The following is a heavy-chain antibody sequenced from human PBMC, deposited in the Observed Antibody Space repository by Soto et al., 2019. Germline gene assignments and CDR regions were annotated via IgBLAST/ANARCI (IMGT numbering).Heavy chain of an antibody. J-gene: IGHJ3*02. CDR2: ISYDGSNK. CDR1: GFTFSSYG. D-gene: IGHD3-10*01. V-gene: IGHV3-30*03. CDR3: ASLGTVLWFGELLPDAFDI. Sequence: QVQLVESGGGVVQPGRSLRLSCAASGFTFSSYGMHWVRQAPGKGLEWVAGISYDGSNKYYADSVKGRFTISRDNSKNTLYLQMNSLRAEDTAVYYCASLGTVLWFGELLPDAFDIWGQGTMVTVSS.